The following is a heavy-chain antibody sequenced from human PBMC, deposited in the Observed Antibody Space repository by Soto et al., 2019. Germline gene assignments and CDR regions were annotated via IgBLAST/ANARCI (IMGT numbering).Heavy chain of an antibody. Sequence: QVQLMQSGAEVKKPGSSVKVSCKASGGTFSSYAISWVRQAPGQGLEWMGGIIPIFGTANYAQKFQGRVTITADESTSTAYMELSSLRSEDTAVYYCARGVAVAGPNYYYYGMDVWGQGTTVTVSS. V-gene: IGHV1-69*01. J-gene: IGHJ6*02. CDR1: GGTFSSYA. CDR3: ARGVAVAGPNYYYYGMDV. D-gene: IGHD6-19*01. CDR2: IIPIFGTA.